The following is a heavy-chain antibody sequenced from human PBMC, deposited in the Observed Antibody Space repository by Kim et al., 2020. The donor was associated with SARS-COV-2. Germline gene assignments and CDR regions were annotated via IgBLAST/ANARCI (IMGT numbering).Heavy chain of an antibody. CDR3: ARARGAISNWFDP. CDR2: IYTSGST. Sequence: SETLSLTCTVSGGSISSGSYYWSWIRQPAGKGLEWIGRIYTSGSTNYNPSLKSRVTISVDTSKNQFSLKLSSVTAADTAVYYCARARGAISNWFDPWGQGTLVTVSS. V-gene: IGHV4-61*02. J-gene: IGHJ5*02. CDR1: GGSISSGSYY. D-gene: IGHD3-10*01.